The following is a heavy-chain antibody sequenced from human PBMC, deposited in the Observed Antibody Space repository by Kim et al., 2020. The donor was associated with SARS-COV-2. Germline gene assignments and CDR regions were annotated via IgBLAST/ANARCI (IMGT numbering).Heavy chain of an antibody. CDR1: GGSISSSSYY. CDR3: ARVVITMIVVVN. J-gene: IGHJ4*02. CDR2: IYYSGST. Sequence: SETLSLTCTVSGGSISSSSYYWGWIRQPPGKGLEWIGSIYYSGSTYYNPSLKSRVTISVDTSKNQFSLKLSSVTAADTAVYYCARVVITMIVVVNWGQGTLLTVSS. V-gene: IGHV4-39*07. D-gene: IGHD3-22*01.